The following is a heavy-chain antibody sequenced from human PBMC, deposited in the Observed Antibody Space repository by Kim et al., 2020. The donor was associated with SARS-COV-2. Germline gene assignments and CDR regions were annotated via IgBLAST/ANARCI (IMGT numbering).Heavy chain of an antibody. CDR2: INDRGDTT. V-gene: IGHV3-23*01. D-gene: IGHD1-26*01. Sequence: GGSLRLSCAVSGFIFSSYSMTWVRQAPGKGLEWVSNINDRGDTTNYADSVRGRFTISRDNSKNMLYLQMTSLGAEDTAIYYCAKRLSPVGPTSRVFDFWGQGTLVSVSS. J-gene: IGHJ4*02. CDR3: AKRLSPVGPTSRVFDF. CDR1: GFIFSSYS.